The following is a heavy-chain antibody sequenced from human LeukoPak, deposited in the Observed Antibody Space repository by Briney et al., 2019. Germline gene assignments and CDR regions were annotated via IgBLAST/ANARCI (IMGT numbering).Heavy chain of an antibody. V-gene: IGHV3-49*04. CDR3: TRDRGAYNLYDY. D-gene: IGHD1-1*01. CDR1: GFTFGDYA. CDR2: IRSKAYGKTA. Sequence: GGSLRLSCTASGFTFGDYAMSWVRQAPGKGLEWVGFIRSKAYGKTADYAASVKGRFTISRDDSKAIAYLQMNSLKTEDTAVYHCTRDRGAYNLYDYWGQGTLVTVSS. J-gene: IGHJ4*02.